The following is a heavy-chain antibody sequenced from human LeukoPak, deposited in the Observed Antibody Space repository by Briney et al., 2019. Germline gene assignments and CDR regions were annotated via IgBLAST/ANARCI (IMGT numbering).Heavy chain of an antibody. V-gene: IGHV4-59*08. CDR2: IYYSGST. CDR1: GGSISSYY. D-gene: IGHD2-15*01. Sequence: KPSETLSLTCTVSGGSISSYYWSWIRQPPGKGLEWIGYIYYSGSTNYNPSLKSRITMSVDTSKNQFSLKLPSVTAADTAVYYCARRYCSGSSCYSSFDYLGQGILVTVSS. CDR3: ARRYCSGSSCYSSFDY. J-gene: IGHJ4*02.